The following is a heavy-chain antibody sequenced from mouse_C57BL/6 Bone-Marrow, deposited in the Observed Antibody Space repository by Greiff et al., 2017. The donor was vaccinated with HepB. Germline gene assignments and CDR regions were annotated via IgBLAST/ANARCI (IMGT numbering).Heavy chain of an antibody. V-gene: IGHV2-9-1*01. J-gene: IGHJ1*03. CDR3: ARRGDYDWYWYFDV. CDR2: IWTGGGT. D-gene: IGHD2-4*01. Sequence: QVQLKESGPGLVAPSQSLSITCTVSGFSLTSYAISWVRQPPGKGLEWLGVIWTGGGTNYNSALKYRMSISKDNSKSQVFLKMNSLQTDDTARYDCARRGDYDWYWYFDVWGTGTTVTVSS. CDR1: GFSLTSYA.